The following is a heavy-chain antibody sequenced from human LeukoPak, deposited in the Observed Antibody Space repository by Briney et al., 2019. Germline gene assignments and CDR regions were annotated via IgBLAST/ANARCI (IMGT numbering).Heavy chain of an antibody. CDR1: GGSISSSSYS. J-gene: IGHJ5*02. V-gene: IGHV4-39*01. CDR3: ARGRGSSWYYNNWFDP. CDR2: IYYSGST. D-gene: IGHD6-13*01. Sequence: SETLSLTCTVSGGSISSSSYSWGWIRQPPGKGLEWIGSIYYSGSTYYNPSLKSRVTISVDTSKNQLSLKLSSVTAADTAVYYCARGRGSSWYYNNWFDPWGQGTLVTVSS.